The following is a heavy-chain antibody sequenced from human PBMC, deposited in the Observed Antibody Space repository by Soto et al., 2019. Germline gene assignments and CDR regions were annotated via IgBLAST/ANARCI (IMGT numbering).Heavy chain of an antibody. D-gene: IGHD5-18*01. V-gene: IGHV4-31*03. J-gene: IGHJ4*02. CDR3: AWSGYSYGTNMLFY. CDR2: IYYSGST. Sequence: PSETLSLTCTVSGGSISSGGYYWSWIRQHPGKGLEWIGYIYYSGSTYYNPSLKSRVTISVDTSKNQFSLKLSSVTAADTAVYYCAWSGYSYGTNMLFYCGQRTLVTVSS. CDR1: GGSISSGGYY.